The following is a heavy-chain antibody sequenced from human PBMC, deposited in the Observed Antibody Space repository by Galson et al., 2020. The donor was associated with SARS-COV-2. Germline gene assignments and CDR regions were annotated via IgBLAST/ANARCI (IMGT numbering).Heavy chain of an antibody. Sequence: GESLKISCAASGFTFSSYGMHWVRQAPGKGLEWVAVIWYDGSNKYYADSVKGRFTISRDNSKNTLYLQMNSLRAEDTPVYYCARESGIMTTVVTPPYFDCWGQGTLVTVSS. D-gene: IGHD4-17*01. V-gene: IGHV3-33*01. J-gene: IGHJ4*02. CDR2: IWYDGSNK. CDR1: GFTFSSYG. CDR3: ARESGIMTTVVTPPYFDC.